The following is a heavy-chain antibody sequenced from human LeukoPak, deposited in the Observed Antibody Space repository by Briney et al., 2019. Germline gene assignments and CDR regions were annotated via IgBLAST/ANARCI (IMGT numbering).Heavy chain of an antibody. CDR1: GFTVSSNY. Sequence: GGSLRLSCAASGFTVSSNYMSWVRQAPGKGLEWVSVIYSGGSTYYADSVKGRFTISRDNSKNTLYLQMNSLRAEDTAVYYCARDPYYYGAGSYYGGVYGMDVWGQGTTVTVSS. J-gene: IGHJ6*02. CDR3: ARDPYYYGAGSYYGGVYGMDV. D-gene: IGHD3-10*01. V-gene: IGHV3-66*01. CDR2: IYSGGST.